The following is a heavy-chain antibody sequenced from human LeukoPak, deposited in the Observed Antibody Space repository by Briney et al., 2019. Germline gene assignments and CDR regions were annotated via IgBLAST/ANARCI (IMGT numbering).Heavy chain of an antibody. CDR3: ASYSSSWYAVRY. CDR1: GFTVSSNY. J-gene: IGHJ4*02. Sequence: GGSLRLSCAASGFTVSSNYMSWVRQAPGKGLEWVSVIYSGGSTYYADSVKGRFTISRDNSKNTLYLQMNSLRAEDTAVYYCASYSSSWYAVRYWGQGTLVTVSS. D-gene: IGHD6-13*01. CDR2: IYSGGST. V-gene: IGHV3-53*01.